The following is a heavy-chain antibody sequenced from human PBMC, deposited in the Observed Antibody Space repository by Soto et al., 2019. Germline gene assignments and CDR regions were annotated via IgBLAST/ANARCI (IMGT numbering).Heavy chain of an antibody. V-gene: IGHV3-23*01. D-gene: IGHD3-3*01. J-gene: IGHJ4*02. CDR2: ISGSGGST. CDR1: GFTFSSYA. Sequence: GGSLRLSCAASGFTFSSYAMSWVRQAPGKGLEWVSAISGSGGSTYYADAVKGRFTISRDNSKNTLYLQMNSLRAEDTALYCCANPGEYDFWCGYPSFDYWGQGTLVTVSS. CDR3: ANPGEYDFWCGYPSFDY.